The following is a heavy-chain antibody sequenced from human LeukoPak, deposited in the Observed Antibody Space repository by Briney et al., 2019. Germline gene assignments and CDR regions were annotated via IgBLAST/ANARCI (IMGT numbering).Heavy chain of an antibody. CDR1: GFTFSIYN. CDR3: ARDGPSMVRGVVDP. CDR2: ISSGSSTI. D-gene: IGHD3-10*01. Sequence: GGSLRLSCAASGFTFSIYNMNWVRQAPGKGLEWLSFISSGSSTIYYADSVKGRFTISRDNAKNSLYLQMNSLRAEDTAVYYCARDGPSMVRGVVDPWGQGTLVTVSS. V-gene: IGHV3-48*04. J-gene: IGHJ5*02.